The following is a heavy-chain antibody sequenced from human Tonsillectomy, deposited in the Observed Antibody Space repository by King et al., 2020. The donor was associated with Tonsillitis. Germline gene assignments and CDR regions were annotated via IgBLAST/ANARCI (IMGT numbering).Heavy chain of an antibody. CDR2: INPNSGGT. CDR1: GYSFTGCF. V-gene: IGHV1-2*02. D-gene: IGHD6-13*01. J-gene: IGHJ4*02. CDR3: ARVGGQQLEMAFDY. Sequence: VQLVESGAEVKKPGASVKVSCKASGYSFTGCFMHWVRQAPGQGLEWMGWINPNSGGTSYVQKCQGRVTMTRDTSISTVYMELSRLRSDDTAVYYCARVGGQQLEMAFDYWGQGTLVTVSS.